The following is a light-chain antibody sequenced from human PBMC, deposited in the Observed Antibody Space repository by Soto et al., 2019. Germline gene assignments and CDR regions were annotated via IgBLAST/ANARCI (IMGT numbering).Light chain of an antibody. Sequence: QSALTQPASVSGFPGQSITISCTGTSSDVGDYNYVSWYQQHPGKAPKLMIYDVINRPSGVSDRFSGSKSGNTASLIISELQAEDEADYYCCSYTSSNTRVFGGGTKVTVL. J-gene: IGLJ3*02. CDR3: CSYTSSNTRV. CDR2: DVI. V-gene: IGLV2-14*03. CDR1: SSDVGDYNY.